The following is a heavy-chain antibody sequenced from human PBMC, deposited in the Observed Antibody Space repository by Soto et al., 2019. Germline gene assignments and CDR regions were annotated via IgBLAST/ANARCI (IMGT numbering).Heavy chain of an antibody. CDR3: ARLVSAAANDY. J-gene: IGHJ4*02. CDR1: GFTFSYYT. D-gene: IGHD1-26*01. Sequence: GGSLRLSCAASGFTFSYYTMNWARQAPGKGLGWVAYISNSSTYIYYADSVKGRFTISRDNAKNSLYLQMNSLRAEDTAVFYCARLVSAAANDYWGQGTLVTVSS. V-gene: IGHV3-21*05. CDR2: ISNSSTYI.